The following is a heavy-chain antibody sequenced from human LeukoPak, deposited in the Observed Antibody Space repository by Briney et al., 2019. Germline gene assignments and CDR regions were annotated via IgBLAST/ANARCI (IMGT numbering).Heavy chain of an antibody. CDR1: GYSFTDNW. V-gene: IGHV5-51*01. J-gene: IGHJ4*02. Sequence: GESLKISCQTSGYSFTDNWIGWVRQRPGKGLEWMGVIDPVDSDTRYSPYFQGQVTISVDKSISTAYLQWSSLKASDTAMYYCARPTYYYGSGGIYYFDYWGQGTLVTVSS. CDR3: ARPTYYYGSGGIYYFDY. CDR2: IDPVDSDT. D-gene: IGHD3-10*01.